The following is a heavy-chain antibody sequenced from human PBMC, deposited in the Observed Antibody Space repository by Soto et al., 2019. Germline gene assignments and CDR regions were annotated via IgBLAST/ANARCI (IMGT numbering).Heavy chain of an antibody. Sequence: TLSLTCTVSVESISIYYWSWIRQPPGKGLEWIGYMYYSGSTNYNPSLKSRVTISVDTSKNQFSLKLSSVTAADTAVYYCARDAGGPADYWGQGTLVTVSS. CDR1: VESISIYY. CDR3: ARDAGGPADY. V-gene: IGHV4-59*01. D-gene: IGHD2-15*01. CDR2: MYYSGST. J-gene: IGHJ4*02.